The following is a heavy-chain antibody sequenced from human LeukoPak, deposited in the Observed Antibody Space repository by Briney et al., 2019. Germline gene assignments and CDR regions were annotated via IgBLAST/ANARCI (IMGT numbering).Heavy chain of an antibody. CDR3: ARDLYYDSSGYYHYYYYYGMDV. J-gene: IGHJ6*02. CDR2: ISSSSSYI. D-gene: IGHD3-22*01. V-gene: IGHV3-21*01. CDR1: GFTFSSYS. Sequence: PGGSLRLSCAASGFTFSSYSMNWVRQAPGEGLEWVSSISSSSSYIYYADSVKGRFTISRDNAKNSLYLQMNSLRAEDTAVYYCARDLYYDSSGYYHYYYYYGMDVWGQGTTVTVSS.